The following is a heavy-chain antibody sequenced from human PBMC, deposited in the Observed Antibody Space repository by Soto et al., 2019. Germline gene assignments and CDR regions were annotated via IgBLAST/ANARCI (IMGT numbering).Heavy chain of an antibody. Sequence: SETLSLTCTVSGGSISSSSYYWGWIRQPPGKGLEWIGSVYYGGSTYYNTSLKSRVTLSVDTSKNQFSLKLSSVTAAYTAVYYCVAGAGSTLYFDYWGQGTLVTVS. CDR1: GGSISSSSYY. CDR3: VAGAGSTLYFDY. CDR2: VYYGGST. V-gene: IGHV4-39*01. D-gene: IGHD6-19*01. J-gene: IGHJ4*02.